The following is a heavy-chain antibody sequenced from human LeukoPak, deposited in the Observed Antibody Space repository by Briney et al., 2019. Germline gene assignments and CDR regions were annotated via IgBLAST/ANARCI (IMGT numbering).Heavy chain of an antibody. Sequence: SETLSLTCTVSGGSISSYYWSWIRQPPGKGLEWIGYIYYSGSTNYNPSLKSRVTISVDTSKNQFSLELSSVTAADTAVYYCARAGGLRYFDWVDYWGQGTLVTVSS. J-gene: IGHJ4*02. V-gene: IGHV4-59*01. CDR3: ARAGGLRYFDWVDY. CDR1: GGSISSYY. CDR2: IYYSGST. D-gene: IGHD3-9*01.